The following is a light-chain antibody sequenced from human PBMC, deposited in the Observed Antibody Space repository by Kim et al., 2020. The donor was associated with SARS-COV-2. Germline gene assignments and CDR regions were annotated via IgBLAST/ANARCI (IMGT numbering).Light chain of an antibody. CDR2: KAS. CDR1: QSISSW. Sequence: DIQMTQSPSTLSASVGDRVTITCRASQSISSWLAWYQQKPGKAPKLLIYKASNLESGVPSRFSGSGSGTEFTLTISSLQPDDFATYYCQQCNSYPYTFGQGTKLEI. CDR3: QQCNSYPYT. V-gene: IGKV1-5*03. J-gene: IGKJ2*01.